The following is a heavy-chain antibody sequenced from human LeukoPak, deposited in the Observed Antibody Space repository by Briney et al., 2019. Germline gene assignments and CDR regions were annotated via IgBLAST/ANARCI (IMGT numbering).Heavy chain of an antibody. J-gene: IGHJ4*02. V-gene: IGHV4-34*01. D-gene: IGHD6-19*01. CDR1: GGPFSGYY. CDR2: INHSGST. Sequence: SETLSLTCAVYGGPFSGYYWSWIRQPPGKGLEWIGEINHSGSTNYNPSLKSRVTISVDTSKNQFSLKLSSVTAAGTAVYYCARGPPWLVLSYWGQGTLVTVSS. CDR3: ARGPPWLVLSY.